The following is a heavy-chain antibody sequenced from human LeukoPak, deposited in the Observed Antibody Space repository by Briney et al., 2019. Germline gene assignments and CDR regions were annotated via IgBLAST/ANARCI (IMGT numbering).Heavy chain of an antibody. J-gene: IGHJ6*03. CDR3: AREGEVYYYYYMDV. V-gene: IGHV3-21*01. Sequence: PGGSLRLSCAASGFTFSSYSMNWVRQAPGKGLEWVSSISSSSSYIYYADSVKGRFTISRDNAKNSLYLQMNSLRAEDTAVYYCAREGEVYYYYYMDVWGKGTTVTVSS. CDR1: GFTFSSYS. CDR2: ISSSSSYI.